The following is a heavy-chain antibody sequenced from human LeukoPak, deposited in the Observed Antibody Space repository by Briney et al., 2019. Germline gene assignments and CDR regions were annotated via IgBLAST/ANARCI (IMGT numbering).Heavy chain of an antibody. V-gene: IGHV4-31*03. Sequence: SETLSLTCTVSGGSISSGGYYWSWIRQHPGKGLEWIGYIYYSGSTYYNPSLKSRVTISVDTSKNQFSLKLSSVTAADTAVYYCARGGAVADHVVDYWGQGTLVTVSS. CDR2: IYYSGST. CDR1: GGSISSGGYY. D-gene: IGHD6-19*01. J-gene: IGHJ4*02. CDR3: ARGGAVADHVVDY.